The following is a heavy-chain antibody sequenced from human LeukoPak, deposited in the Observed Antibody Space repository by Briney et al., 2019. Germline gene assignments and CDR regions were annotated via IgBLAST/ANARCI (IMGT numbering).Heavy chain of an antibody. J-gene: IGHJ5*01. V-gene: IGHV3-74*01. D-gene: IGHD3-22*01. CDR2: IKSDGSET. CDR3: AREPHSSGWFDY. CDR1: GFTFSSYW. Sequence: GSLRLSCAASGFTFSSYWMHWVRQAPGKGLMWVSRIKSDGSETSYADSVKGRFTISRDNSKNTLFLQMNSLRAEDTAVYYCAREPHSSGWFDYWGQGTLVTVSS.